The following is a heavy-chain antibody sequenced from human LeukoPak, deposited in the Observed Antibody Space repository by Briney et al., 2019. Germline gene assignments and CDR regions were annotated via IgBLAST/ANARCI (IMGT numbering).Heavy chain of an antibody. Sequence: AGGSLRLSCAASGFTFSSYAMHWVRQAPGKGLEWVAVISYDGSNKYYADSVKGRFTISRDNAKNSLYLQMNSLRAEDTAVYYCAKDPRYGMDVWGQGTTVTVSS. V-gene: IGHV3-30-3*01. CDR3: AKDPRYGMDV. CDR1: GFTFSSYA. J-gene: IGHJ6*02. CDR2: ISYDGSNK.